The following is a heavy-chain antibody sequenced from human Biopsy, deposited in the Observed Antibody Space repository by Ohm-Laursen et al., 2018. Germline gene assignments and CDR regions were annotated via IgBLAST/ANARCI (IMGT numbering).Heavy chain of an antibody. J-gene: IGHJ4*02. Sequence: PGTLSLTCPVSGGSIYNFFWSWIRQPPGKGLEWIGYIYYSGSTNYNPSLKSRVTISVDRSKNHFSLELSSVTAADTAVYYCARVGAGAPSIDYFDYWGQGALVTVSS. CDR2: IYYSGST. CDR3: ARVGAGAPSIDYFDY. D-gene: IGHD1-26*01. V-gene: IGHV4-59*01. CDR1: GGSIYNFF.